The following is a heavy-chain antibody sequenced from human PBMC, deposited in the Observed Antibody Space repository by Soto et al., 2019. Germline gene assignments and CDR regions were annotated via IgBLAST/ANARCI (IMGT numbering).Heavy chain of an antibody. V-gene: IGHV3-30*03. CDR2: ISYDGSNK. CDR1: GFTFSSYG. J-gene: IGHJ4*02. CDR3: AIDYFTTGGAWYFDY. D-gene: IGHD3-3*01. Sequence: QVQLVESGGGVVQPGRSLRLSCAASGFTFSSYGMHWVRQAPGKGLEWVAVISYDGSNKYYADSVKGRFTISRDISKTTLYLQMNSLRAEDTAVYYCAIDYFTTGGAWYFDYWGQGTLVTVSS.